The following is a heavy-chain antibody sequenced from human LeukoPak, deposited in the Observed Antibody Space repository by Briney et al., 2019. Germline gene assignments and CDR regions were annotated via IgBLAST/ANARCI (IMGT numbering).Heavy chain of an antibody. Sequence: PGGSLRLSCAASRFTFSSYAMIWVRQAPGKGLEWVSGISGSGAGTYYADSVKGRFTISRDNSKHTLHLQMNSLRAEDTAVYYCAKGGTMTKKGYFDYWGQGTLVTVSS. CDR2: ISGSGAGT. J-gene: IGHJ4*02. CDR1: RFTFSSYA. D-gene: IGHD2-15*01. CDR3: AKGGTMTKKGYFDY. V-gene: IGHV3-23*01.